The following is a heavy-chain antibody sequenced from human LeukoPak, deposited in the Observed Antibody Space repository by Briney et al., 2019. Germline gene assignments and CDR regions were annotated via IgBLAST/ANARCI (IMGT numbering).Heavy chain of an antibody. CDR1: GFTFSSYE. D-gene: IGHD2/OR15-2a*01. Sequence: GGSLTLSCAASGFTFSSYEMNLVRQAPGKGLEWVSYIASGGGANRFYSESVKGRFTISRDNAKNSLYLHMNSLRAEDTGVYYCARIGTTTRGPAGLDVWGQGTTVTVSS. CDR3: ARIGTTTRGPAGLDV. V-gene: IGHV3-48*03. CDR2: IASGGGANR. J-gene: IGHJ6*02.